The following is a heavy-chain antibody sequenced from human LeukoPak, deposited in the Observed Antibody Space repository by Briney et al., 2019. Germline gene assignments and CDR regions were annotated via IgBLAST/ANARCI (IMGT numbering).Heavy chain of an antibody. J-gene: IGHJ5*02. V-gene: IGHV3-21*01. CDR2: ISSYSSYI. Sequence: PGGSLRLSCAASGFTFSSYSMNWVRQAPGKGLEWVSSISSYSSYIYYADSVKGRFTISRDNAKNSLYLQMNSLRAEDTAVYYCAREAHHGSYQPANWFDPWGQGTLVTVSS. D-gene: IGHD1-26*01. CDR1: GFTFSSYS. CDR3: AREAHHGSYQPANWFDP.